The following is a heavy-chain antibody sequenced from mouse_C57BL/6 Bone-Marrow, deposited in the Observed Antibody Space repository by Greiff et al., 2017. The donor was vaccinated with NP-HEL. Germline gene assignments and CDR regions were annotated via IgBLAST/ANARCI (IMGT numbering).Heavy chain of an antibody. D-gene: IGHD1-1*01. Sequence: EVMLVESGGGLVKPGGSLKLSCAASGFTFSSYAMSWVRQTPEKRLEWVATISDGGSYTYYPDNVKGRFTISRDNAKNNLYLQMSHLKSEDTAMYYCARVTTVVAKGYCDVGGTGTTVTVSS. V-gene: IGHV5-4*03. J-gene: IGHJ1*03. CDR1: GFTFSSYA. CDR3: ARVTTVVAKGYCDV. CDR2: ISDGGSYT.